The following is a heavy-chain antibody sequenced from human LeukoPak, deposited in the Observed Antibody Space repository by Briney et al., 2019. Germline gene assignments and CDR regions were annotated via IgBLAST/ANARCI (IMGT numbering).Heavy chain of an antibody. CDR1: GFTFTNHA. D-gene: IGHD1-26*01. CDR3: ASLWELPY. J-gene: IGHJ4*02. V-gene: IGHV1-3*01. Sequence: ASVKVSCKASGFTFTNHALQWVRQAPGQRLEWMGWINAGNGNTKYSQQFQGRVTITRDTSATTTYIELSSLRDEDTAVYYCASLWELPYWGQGTLVTVSS. CDR2: INAGNGNT.